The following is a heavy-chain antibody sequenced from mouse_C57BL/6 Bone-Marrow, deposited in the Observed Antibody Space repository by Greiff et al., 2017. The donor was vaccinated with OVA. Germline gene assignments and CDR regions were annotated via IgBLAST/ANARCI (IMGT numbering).Heavy chain of an antibody. V-gene: IGHV1-52*01. Sequence: VQLQQPGAELVRPGSSVKLSCKASGYTFTSYWMHWVKQRPIQGLEWIGNIDPSDSETHYNQKFKDKATLTVDTSSSTAYMQLSRLTAEDSAVYYRARSGGYDYGSSGVPYAMDYWGQGTSVTVSA. CDR1: GYTFTSYW. J-gene: IGHJ4*01. D-gene: IGHD1-1*01. CDR2: IDPSDSET. CDR3: ARSGGYDYGSSGVPYAMDY.